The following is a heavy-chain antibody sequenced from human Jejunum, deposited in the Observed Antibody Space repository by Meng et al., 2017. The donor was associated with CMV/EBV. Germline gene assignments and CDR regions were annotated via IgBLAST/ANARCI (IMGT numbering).Heavy chain of an antibody. Sequence: QVQLQESGPGLVKPSETLSLTFAVSAGSIITYYWGWIRQPPGKGLEWIGNSYYSGSTNYNPSLASRVTISVDSSKNQFSLKLSSVTAADTAVYYCARHQNGGTYPLDYWGQGTLVTVSS. V-gene: IGHV4-59*08. J-gene: IGHJ4*02. CDR3: ARHQNGGTYPLDY. CDR1: AGSIITYY. CDR2: SYYSGST. D-gene: IGHD3-16*02.